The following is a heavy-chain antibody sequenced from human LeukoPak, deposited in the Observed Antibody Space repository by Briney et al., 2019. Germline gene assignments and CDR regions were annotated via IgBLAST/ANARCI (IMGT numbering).Heavy chain of an antibody. V-gene: IGHV1-69*05. Sequence: SVKVSCKASGGTFSSSAISWVRQAPGQGLEWMGGIIPIFGTANYAQKFQGRVTMTRNTSISTAYMELSSLRSEDTAVYYCARGRHSSGWYYYYGMDVWGQGTTVTVSS. CDR3: ARGRHSSGWYYYYGMDV. CDR1: GGTFSSSA. CDR2: IIPIFGTA. D-gene: IGHD6-19*01. J-gene: IGHJ6*02.